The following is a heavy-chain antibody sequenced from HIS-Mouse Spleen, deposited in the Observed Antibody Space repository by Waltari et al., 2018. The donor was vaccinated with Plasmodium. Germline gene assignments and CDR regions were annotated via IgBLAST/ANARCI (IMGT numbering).Heavy chain of an antibody. CDR2: ISYSGRT. CDR3: ARVPYYYDSSGYGMGWFDP. J-gene: IGHJ5*02. Sequence: QLQLQESGPGLVKPSETLSLTCTVSGGSISSSSYYWGWIRQPPGKGLEWIGSISYSGRTYYNPSRKSRVTISVDTSKNQFSLKLSSVTAADTTVYYCARVPYYYDSSGYGMGWFDPWGQGTLVTVSS. V-gene: IGHV4-39*07. CDR1: GGSISSSSYY. D-gene: IGHD3-22*01.